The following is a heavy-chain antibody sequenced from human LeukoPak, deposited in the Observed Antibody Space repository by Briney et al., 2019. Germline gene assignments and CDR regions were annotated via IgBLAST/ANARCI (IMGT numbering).Heavy chain of an antibody. J-gene: IGHJ6*03. CDR2: ISYDGSNK. CDR1: GFTFSSYS. V-gene: IGHV3-30*18. Sequence: PGGSLRLSCAASGFTFSSYSMNWVRQAPGKGLEWVAVISYDGSNKYYADSVKGRFTISRDNSKNTLYVQMNSLRVEDSAVYYCAKDLYYYYYYMDVWGKGTTVTVSS. CDR3: AKDLYYYYYYMDV.